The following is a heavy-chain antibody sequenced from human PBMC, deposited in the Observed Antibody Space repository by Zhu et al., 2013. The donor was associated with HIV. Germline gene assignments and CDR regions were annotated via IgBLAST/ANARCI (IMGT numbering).Heavy chain of an antibody. V-gene: IGHV4-38-2*02. Sequence: VQLQESGPGLVKPSETLSLTCTVSGYSVSSAYYWGWIRQPPGKGLEWIGSIYYSGSTYYNPSLKSRVTISVDTSKNQFSLKLSSVTAADTAVYYCARDIHSGSYGPFDYWGQGTLVTVSS. CDR3: ARDIHSGSYGPFDY. CDR1: GYSVSSAYY. CDR2: IYYSGST. J-gene: IGHJ4*02. D-gene: IGHD1-26*01.